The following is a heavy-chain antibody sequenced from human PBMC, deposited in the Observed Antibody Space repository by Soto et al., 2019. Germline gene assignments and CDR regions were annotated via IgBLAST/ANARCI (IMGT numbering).Heavy chain of an antibody. V-gene: IGHV1-18*01. D-gene: IGHD3-10*01. CDR1: GYTFTSYG. Sequence: ASVKVSCKASGYTFTSYGISWVRQAPGQGLEWMGWISAYNGNTNYAQRLQGRVTMTTDTSTSTAYMELRSLRSDDTAVYYCARDLDSGPYYYGSGSYYRFDYWGQGTLVTVSS. J-gene: IGHJ4*02. CDR3: ARDLDSGPYYYGSGSYYRFDY. CDR2: ISAYNGNT.